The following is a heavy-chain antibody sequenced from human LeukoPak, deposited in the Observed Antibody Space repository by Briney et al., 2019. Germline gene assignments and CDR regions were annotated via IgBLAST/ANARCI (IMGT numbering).Heavy chain of an antibody. Sequence: SETLSFTCTVSGGSISSYYWSWIRQPPGKGLEWIGYIYYSGSTNYNPSLKSRVTISVDMSKNQFSLKLSSVTAADTAVYYCARDSERYYYGSGSDNWFDPWGQGTPVTVSS. V-gene: IGHV4-59*01. D-gene: IGHD3-10*01. CDR2: IYYSGST. J-gene: IGHJ5*02. CDR1: GGSISSYY. CDR3: ARDSERYYYGSGSDNWFDP.